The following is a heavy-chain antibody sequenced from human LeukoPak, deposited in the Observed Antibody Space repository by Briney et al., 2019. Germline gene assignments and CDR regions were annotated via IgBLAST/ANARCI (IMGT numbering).Heavy chain of an antibody. V-gene: IGHV3-74*01. J-gene: IGHJ4*02. CDR3: LAAAGTIG. CDR2: VNNDGSTT. D-gene: IGHD6-13*01. CDR1: GFTFSSYW. Sequence: GGSLRLSCAASGFTFSSYWMHWVRQAPGKGLVWVSRVNNDGSTTSYADSVRGRFTISRDNTKNTLYLQMNSLRAEDTAVYFCLAAAGTIGWGQGTLVTISS.